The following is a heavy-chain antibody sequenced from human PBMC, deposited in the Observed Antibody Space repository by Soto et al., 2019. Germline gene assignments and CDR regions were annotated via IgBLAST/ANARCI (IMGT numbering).Heavy chain of an antibody. Sequence: QVQLLESGPGLVKPSGTLSLTCGVSGDSIYRSYWWSWVRLPPGKGPEWIGEIFHTGTTNYNPSLKGRLTMSVDKSKKELSLKLDSVTAADTAVYFCAISARYGVVGDYWGQGTGVTVSS. CDR1: GDSIYRSYW. D-gene: IGHD2-15*01. V-gene: IGHV4-4*02. J-gene: IGHJ4*02. CDR3: AISARYGVVGDY. CDR2: IFHTGTT.